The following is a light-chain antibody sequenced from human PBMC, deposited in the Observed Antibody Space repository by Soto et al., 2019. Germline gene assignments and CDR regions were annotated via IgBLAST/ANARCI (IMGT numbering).Light chain of an antibody. J-gene: IGKJ3*01. CDR1: QDISNY. Sequence: DIQMTQSPSSLSASVGDRVTITCQASQDISNYLNWYQQKPGKAPKLLIYDASNLETGAPSRFSGSGSGTDFTFTISSLQPEDIATYYCQQYDNLPRTFGPGTKVDIK. CDR3: QQYDNLPRT. V-gene: IGKV1-33*01. CDR2: DAS.